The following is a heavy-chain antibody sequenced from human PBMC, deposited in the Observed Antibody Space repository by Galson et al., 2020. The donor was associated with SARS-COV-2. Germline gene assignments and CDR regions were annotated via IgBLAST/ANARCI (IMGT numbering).Heavy chain of an antibody. Sequence: GESLKISCAASGFTFGGHAMSWVRQAPGKGLEWVSGISGSGDRTYYADSVKGRFTISRDKSKSTLYVQMNSLRADDTAFYYCVRGMWGSFDYWGQGTLVTVSS. CDR2: ISGSGDRT. J-gene: IGHJ4*02. CDR3: VRGMWGSFDY. V-gene: IGHV3-23*01. CDR1: GFTFGGHA. D-gene: IGHD2-21*01.